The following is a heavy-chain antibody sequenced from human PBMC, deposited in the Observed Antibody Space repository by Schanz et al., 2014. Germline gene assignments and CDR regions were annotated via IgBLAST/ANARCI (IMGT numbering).Heavy chain of an antibody. V-gene: IGHV3-11*01. J-gene: IGHJ3*01. CDR1: GFIFSDYY. CDR3: ARETTIITGGAFDV. Sequence: QVQLVESGGGLVKPGGSLRLSCAASGFIFSDYYMAWIRQAPGKGPEYVSYISSGGTTTYHSDSVKGRFTISRDSAENSLYLQMNSLRAEDTAVYYCARETTIITGGAFDVWGQGTMVTVSS. CDR2: ISSGGTTT. D-gene: IGHD3-9*01.